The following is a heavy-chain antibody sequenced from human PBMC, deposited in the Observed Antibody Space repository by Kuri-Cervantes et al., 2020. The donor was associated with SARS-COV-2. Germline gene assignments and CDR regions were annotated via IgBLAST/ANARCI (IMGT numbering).Heavy chain of an antibody. V-gene: IGHV5-10-1*01. CDR1: GYSFTSYW. J-gene: IGHJ3*02. CDR2: IDPSDSYT. CDR3: ARSVDSSDSGLAFDI. Sequence: GESLKISCKGSGYSFTSYWISWVRQMPGKGLEWMGRIDPSDSYTNYSPSFQGHVTISADKSISTAYLQWSSLKVSDTAMYYCARSVDSSDSGLAFDIWGQGTMVTVSS. D-gene: IGHD3-22*01.